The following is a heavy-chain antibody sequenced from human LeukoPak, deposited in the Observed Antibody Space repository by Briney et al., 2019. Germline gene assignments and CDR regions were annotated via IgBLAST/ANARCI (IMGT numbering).Heavy chain of an antibody. CDR1: AGSISSSSYY. CDR2: IYYSGST. J-gene: IGHJ5*02. Sequence: SETLSLTCTVSAGSISSSSYYWGWIRQPPGKGLEWIGSIYYSGSTYYNPSLKSRVTISVDTSKNQFSLKLSSVTAADTAVYYCARHAARGGVWNWFDPWGQGTLVTVSS. V-gene: IGHV4-39*01. CDR3: ARHAARGGVWNWFDP. D-gene: IGHD3-16*01.